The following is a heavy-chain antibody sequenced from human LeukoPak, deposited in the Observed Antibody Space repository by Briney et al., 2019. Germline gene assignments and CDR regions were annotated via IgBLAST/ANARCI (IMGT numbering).Heavy chain of an antibody. CDR1: GYSFTSYW. Sequence: GESLKISCKASGYSFTSYWIGWVRQMPGKGLEWMGITYPGDSDTRYSPSFQGQVTISADKSISTAYLQWSSLKASDTAMYYCARLGFPAGYSSSWSDYWGQGTLVTVSS. CDR2: TYPGDSDT. J-gene: IGHJ4*02. CDR3: ARLGFPAGYSSSWSDY. V-gene: IGHV5-51*01. D-gene: IGHD6-13*01.